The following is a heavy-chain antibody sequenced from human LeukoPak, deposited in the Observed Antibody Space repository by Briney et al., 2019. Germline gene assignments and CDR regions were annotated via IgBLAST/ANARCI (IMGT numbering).Heavy chain of an antibody. D-gene: IGHD6-6*01. J-gene: IGHJ4*02. Sequence: SGGSLRLSCAASGFTFSRYWMSWVRQAPGKGLEWVSSITSSSSYIYYADSVKGRFTISRDDAKNSLYLKMNSLRAEDTAIYYCARDRLVLRPRSSSDYWGQGTLVTVSS. CDR1: GFTFSRYW. CDR2: ITSSSSYI. V-gene: IGHV3-21*01. CDR3: ARDRLVLRPRSSSDY.